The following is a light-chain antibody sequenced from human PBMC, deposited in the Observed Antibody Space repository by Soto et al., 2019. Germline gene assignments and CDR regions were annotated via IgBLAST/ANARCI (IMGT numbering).Light chain of an antibody. Sequence: QSVLTQPASVSGSPGQSITISCTGTSSDVGLYDYVSWYQQHPGKAPQLMIYAVSNRPSGVSNRFSASKSGNTASLFISGLQAEDEADYYFISYTSHSSYVFGSWTTVTVL. J-gene: IGLJ1*01. V-gene: IGLV2-14*01. CDR1: SSDVGLYDY. CDR2: AVS. CDR3: ISYTSHSSYV.